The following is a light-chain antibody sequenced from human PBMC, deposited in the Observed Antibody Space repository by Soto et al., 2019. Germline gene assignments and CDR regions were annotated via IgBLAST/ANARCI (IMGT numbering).Light chain of an antibody. Sequence: VRTQPPSAFGTPGQRVTISCSGRSSNIGSNTVNWYQQLPGTAPKLLIYSNNQRPSGVPDRFSGSKSGTSASLAISGLQSEDLSDDSAATENYTLYVYV. CDR2: SNN. CDR1: SSNIGSNT. J-gene: IGLJ1*01. CDR3: ATENYTLYVYV. V-gene: IGLV1-44*01.